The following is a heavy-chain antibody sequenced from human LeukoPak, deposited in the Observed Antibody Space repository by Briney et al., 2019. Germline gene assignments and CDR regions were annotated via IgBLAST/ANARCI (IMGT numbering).Heavy chain of an antibody. CDR2: ISAYNGNT. CDR1: GGTFSSYA. CDR3: ARDGIVGALRDYYYYMDV. Sequence: SVKVSCKSSGGTFSSYAISWVRQAPGQGHEWVGWISAYNGNTNYAQKLQGRVTITADESTSTAYMELSSLRSEDTAVYYCARDGIVGALRDYYYYMDVWGKGTTVTVSS. D-gene: IGHD1-26*01. J-gene: IGHJ6*03. V-gene: IGHV1-69*13.